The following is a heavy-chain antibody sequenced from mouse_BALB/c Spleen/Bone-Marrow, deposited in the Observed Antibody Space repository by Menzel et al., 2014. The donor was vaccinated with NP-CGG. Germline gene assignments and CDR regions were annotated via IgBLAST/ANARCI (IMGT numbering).Heavy chain of an antibody. CDR1: GYTFTDYA. CDR2: INTYSGDT. CDR3: ARDYGSSHFDH. D-gene: IGHD1-1*01. J-gene: IGHJ2*01. V-gene: IGHV1-67*01. Sequence: VKIQESGPELVWPGASVKISCKGSGYTFTDYAMHWVKQSHAKSLEWIGIINTYSGDTYYNLKFKGKATMTVDKSSSTAYMELARLTSEDSAIYYCARDYGSSHFDHWGQGSTLTVSS.